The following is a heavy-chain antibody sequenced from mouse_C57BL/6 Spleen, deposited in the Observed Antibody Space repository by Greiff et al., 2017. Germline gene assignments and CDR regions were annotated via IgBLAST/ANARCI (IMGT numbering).Heavy chain of an antibody. CDR3: ARSAQAKGYFDD. V-gene: IGHV1-64*01. Sequence: VQLQQPGAELVKPGASVKLSCKASGYTFTSYWMHWVKQRPGQGLEWIGMIHPNSGSTNYNEKFKSKATLTVDKSSSTAYMQLSSLTSEDSAVYDCARSAQAKGYFDDWGQGTTLTVSS. CDR1: GYTFTSYW. CDR2: IHPNSGST. J-gene: IGHJ2*01. D-gene: IGHD3-2*02.